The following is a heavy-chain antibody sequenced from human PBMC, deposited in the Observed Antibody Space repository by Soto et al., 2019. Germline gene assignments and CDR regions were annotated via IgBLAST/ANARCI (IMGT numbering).Heavy chain of an antibody. CDR3: ARGMTTVTTLDY. D-gene: IGHD4-17*01. V-gene: IGHV4-34*01. CDR2: INHSGST. Sequence: SSETLSLTCAVYGGSFSGYYWSWIRQPPGKGLEWIGEINHSGSTNYNPSLKSRVTISVDTSKNQFSLKLSSVTAADTAVYYCARGMTTVTTLDYWGQGTLVTVSS. J-gene: IGHJ4*02. CDR1: GGSFSGYY.